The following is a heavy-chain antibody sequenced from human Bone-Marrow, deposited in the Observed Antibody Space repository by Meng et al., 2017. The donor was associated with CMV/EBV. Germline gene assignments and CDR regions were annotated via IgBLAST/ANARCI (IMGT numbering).Heavy chain of an antibody. CDR3: ARGYSGTYRVDY. D-gene: IGHD1-26*01. V-gene: IGHV3-74*01. CDR1: GFTFSSYW. Sequence: GGSLRLSCAASGFTFSSYWMHWARQAPGKGLVWVSRINSDGSSTNYADSVKGRFTISRDSAKNTLYLQMNSLRAGDTAVYYCARGYSGTYRVDYWGQGTLVTVSS. CDR2: INSDGSST. J-gene: IGHJ4*02.